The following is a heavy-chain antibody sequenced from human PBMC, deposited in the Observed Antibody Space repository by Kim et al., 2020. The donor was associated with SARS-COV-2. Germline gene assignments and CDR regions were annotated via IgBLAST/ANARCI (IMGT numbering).Heavy chain of an antibody. V-gene: IGHV4-39*02. CDR2: IYYSGST. CDR1: GGSISSSSYY. Sequence: SETLSLTCTVSGGSISSSSYYWGWIRQPPGKGLEWIGSIYYSGSTYYNPSLKSRVTISVDTSKNQFSLKLSSVTAADTAVYYCARDAWSVGATRFDYWGQGTLVTVSS. J-gene: IGHJ4*02. CDR3: ARDAWSVGATRFDY. D-gene: IGHD1-26*01.